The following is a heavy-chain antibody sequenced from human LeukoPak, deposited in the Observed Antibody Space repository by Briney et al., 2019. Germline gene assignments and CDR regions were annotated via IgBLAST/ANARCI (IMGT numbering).Heavy chain of an antibody. CDR2: IYYSGST. V-gene: IGHV4-59*01. J-gene: IGHJ6*02. D-gene: IGHD1-26*01. CDR1: GGSISSYY. CDR3: ASLSGSYYSYYGMDV. Sequence: SETLSLTCTVSGGSISSYYWSWIRHPPGKGLEWIGYIYYSGSTNYNPSLKSRVTISVDTSKNQFSLKLSSVTAADTAVYYCASLSGSYYSYYGMDVWGQGTTVTVSS.